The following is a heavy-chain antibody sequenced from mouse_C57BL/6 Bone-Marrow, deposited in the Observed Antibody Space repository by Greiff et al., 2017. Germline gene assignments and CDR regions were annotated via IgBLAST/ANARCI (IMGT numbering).Heavy chain of an antibody. J-gene: IGHJ3*01. CDR1: GFNIKDDY. V-gene: IGHV14-4*01. CDR2: IDPENGDT. Sequence: DVQLQESGAELVRPGASVKLSCTASGFNIKDDYMHWVKQRPEQGLEWIGWIDPENGDTEYASKFQGKATITADTSSNTAYLQLSSLTSEDTAVYYCTTRGYGSFAYWGQGTLVTVSA. CDR3: TTRGYGSFAY. D-gene: IGHD2-2*01.